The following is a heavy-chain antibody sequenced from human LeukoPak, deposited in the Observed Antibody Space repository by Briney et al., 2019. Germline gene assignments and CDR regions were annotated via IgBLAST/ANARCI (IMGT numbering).Heavy chain of an antibody. J-gene: IGHJ4*02. Sequence: PGGSLRLSGAASGFAFSSYGLHWVRKAPGKGLEGVAVISKDGSNDHYADPGKGRFTLSRDNSKNTLYLQMNSLRTEDTAVYYCVRDRGDGYNQIDYWGQGTLVTVSS. CDR2: ISKDGSND. CDR1: GFAFSSYG. V-gene: IGHV3-30*04. CDR3: VRDRGDGYNQIDY. D-gene: IGHD5-24*01.